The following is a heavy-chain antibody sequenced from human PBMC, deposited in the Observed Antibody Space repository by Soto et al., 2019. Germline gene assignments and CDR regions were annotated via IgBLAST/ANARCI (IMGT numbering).Heavy chain of an antibody. CDR1: PFTFSSYW. J-gene: IGHJ6*02. CDR3: ARIAASGRGWDV. V-gene: IGHV3-7*01. CDR2: IKQDGSEE. Sequence: EVQLVESGGGLVQPGGSLRLSCVDSPFTFSSYWMSWVRQAPVKGLEWVGNIKQDGSEENYVDSVKGRFTISRDNAKNSMYLQMNSLRAEDTAVYYCARIAASGRGWDVWGQGTTVVVSS. D-gene: IGHD6-13*01.